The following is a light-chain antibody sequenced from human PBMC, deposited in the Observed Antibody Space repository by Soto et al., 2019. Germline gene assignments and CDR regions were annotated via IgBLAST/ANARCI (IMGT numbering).Light chain of an antibody. J-gene: IGKJ1*01. Sequence: VMTQSPATLSVSPGERATLSCRAGQSISNNLAWYQQKPGQAPRLLIYGASTRATGIPARFTGSGSGTKFTLTISSLQSEDFAVYYCQQYSNGPRTFGKGTKVDIK. CDR1: QSISNN. CDR3: QQYSNGPRT. V-gene: IGKV3-15*01. CDR2: GAS.